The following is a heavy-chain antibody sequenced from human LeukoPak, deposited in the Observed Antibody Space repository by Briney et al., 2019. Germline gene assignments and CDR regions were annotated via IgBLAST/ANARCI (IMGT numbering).Heavy chain of an antibody. CDR1: GGSISSSSYY. Sequence: PSETLSLTCTVSGGSISSSSYYWGWIRQPPGTGLEWIGSIYYSGSTYYNPSLKSRVTISVDTSKNQFSLKLNFVTAADTAVYYCARHAPRTGDSLWIWFDPGGQGTLVTVSS. CDR3: ARHAPRTGDSLWIWFDP. J-gene: IGHJ5*02. CDR2: IYYSGST. V-gene: IGHV4-39*01. D-gene: IGHD7-27*01.